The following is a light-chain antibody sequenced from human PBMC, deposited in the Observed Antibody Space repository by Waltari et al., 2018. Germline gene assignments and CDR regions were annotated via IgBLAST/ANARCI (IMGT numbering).Light chain of an antibody. Sequence: DIVMTQSPDSLAVSLGERATINCKSSQSVLFNFNNKNYLGWYQHKPGRPPKPLIYWASTRESGVPDRFSGSGSGTDFTLTITRLEPEDFGVYYCQQYGSSPWTFGQGTKVEIK. V-gene: IGKV4-1*01. CDR3: QQYGSSPWT. CDR2: WAS. J-gene: IGKJ1*01. CDR1: QSVLFNFNNKNY.